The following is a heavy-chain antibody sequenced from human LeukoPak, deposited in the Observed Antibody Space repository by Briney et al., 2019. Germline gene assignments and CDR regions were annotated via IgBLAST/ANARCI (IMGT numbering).Heavy chain of an antibody. V-gene: IGHV3-21*01. CDR2: ISSSSNFI. CDR1: GFTFSSYS. CDR3: ARDATLVAFDY. D-gene: IGHD4/OR15-4a*01. J-gene: IGHJ4*02. Sequence: AGGSLRLSCAASGFTFSSYSMNWVRQAPGKGLEWVSSISSSSNFIYYADSVKGRFTISRDNAKNSLYLQMSSLRVEDTAVYYCARDATLVAFDYWGQGTLVSVSS.